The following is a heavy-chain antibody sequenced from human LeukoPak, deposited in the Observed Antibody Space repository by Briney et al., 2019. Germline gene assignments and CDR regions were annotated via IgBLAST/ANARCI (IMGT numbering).Heavy chain of an antibody. CDR3: ARWIQLWYDFDI. CDR2: ISSSGSTI. Sequence: PWGSLRLSCAASGFTFSDYYISWIRQVPGKGLECVSYISSSGSTIYYADSVKGRFTISRDNAKNSLYLQINSLRAEDTAVYYCARWIQLWYDFDIWGQGTMVTVSS. D-gene: IGHD5-18*01. V-gene: IGHV3-11*04. CDR1: GFTFSDYY. J-gene: IGHJ3*02.